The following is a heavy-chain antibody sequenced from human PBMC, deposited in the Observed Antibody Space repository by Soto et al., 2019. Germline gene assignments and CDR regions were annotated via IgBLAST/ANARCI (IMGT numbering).Heavy chain of an antibody. CDR1: GVTASGNY. Sequence: PGGSLRLSCAASGVTASGNYMGGFRQAPGKGLEWVSVIYSGGSTYYADSVKGRFTISRDNSKNTLYLQMNSLRAEDTAVYYCARDYTWFGNYYYYGMDVWGQGTTVTVSS. CDR3: ARDYTWFGNYYYYGMDV. J-gene: IGHJ6*02. V-gene: IGHV3-66*01. CDR2: IYSGGST. D-gene: IGHD3-10*01.